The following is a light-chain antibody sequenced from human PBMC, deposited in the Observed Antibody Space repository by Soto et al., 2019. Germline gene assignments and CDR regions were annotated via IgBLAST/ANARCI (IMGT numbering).Light chain of an antibody. CDR3: CSYTDSRTHI. CDR1: SSDVGGYNY. CDR2: EVS. Sequence: QSVLTQPASVSGSPGQSITISCTGTSSDVGGYNYVSWYQQHPGKAPKLIIFEVSYRPSGISNRFSASKSGDTASLTISGLQADAEADYYCCSYTDSRTHIFGSGTKVTVL. J-gene: IGLJ1*01. V-gene: IGLV2-14*01.